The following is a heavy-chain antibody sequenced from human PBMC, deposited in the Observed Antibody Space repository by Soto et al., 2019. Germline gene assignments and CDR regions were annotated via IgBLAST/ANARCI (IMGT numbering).Heavy chain of an antibody. V-gene: IGHV1-8*01. CDR2: MNPNSGNT. J-gene: IGHJ4*02. D-gene: IGHD2-8*01. Sequence: ASVKVSCKASGYTFTSYDINWVRQATGQGLEWMGWMNPNSGNTGYAQKFQGRVTMTRNTSISTAYMELSSLRSEDTAVYYCARGVKGRYCTNGVCLRYYFDYWGQGTLVTVS. CDR1: GYTFTSYD. CDR3: ARGVKGRYCTNGVCLRYYFDY.